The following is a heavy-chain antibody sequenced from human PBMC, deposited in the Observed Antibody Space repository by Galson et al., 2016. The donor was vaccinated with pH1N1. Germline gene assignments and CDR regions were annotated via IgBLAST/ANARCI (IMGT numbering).Heavy chain of an antibody. Sequence: SVKVSCKASGGIFSSYAVSWVRQAPGRGLEWMGGIIPIFGTSNYAQKFQGRVTITEDESTSTAYLELSSLSSEDTAVYYCARAPDRGEGALSYYYGLDVWGQGTTVIVSS. V-gene: IGHV1-69*13. CDR2: IIPIFGTS. J-gene: IGHJ6*02. CDR3: ARAPDRGEGALSYYYGLDV. CDR1: GGIFSSYA. D-gene: IGHD3-10*01.